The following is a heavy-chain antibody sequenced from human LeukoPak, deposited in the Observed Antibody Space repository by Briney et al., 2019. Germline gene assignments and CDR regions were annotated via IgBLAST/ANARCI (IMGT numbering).Heavy chain of an antibody. CDR2: IIPIFGTA. D-gene: IGHD3-10*01. V-gene: IGHV1-69*05. CDR3: ARGIRGANYYYYYMDV. CDR1: GGTFSSYA. Sequence: ASVKVSCKASGGTFSSYAISWVRQAPGQGLEWMGGIIPIFGTANHAQKFQGRVTITTDESTSTAYMELSSLRSEDTAVYYCARGIRGANYYYYYMDVWGKGTTVTVSS. J-gene: IGHJ6*03.